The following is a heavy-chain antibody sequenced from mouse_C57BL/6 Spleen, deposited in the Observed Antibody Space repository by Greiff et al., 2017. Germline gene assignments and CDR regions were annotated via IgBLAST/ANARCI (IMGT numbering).Heavy chain of an antibody. V-gene: IGHV14-4*01. Sequence: EVQRVESGAELVRPGASVKLSCTASGFNIKDDYMHWVKQRPEQGLEWIGWIDPENGDTEYASKFQGKATITADTSSNTAYLQLSSLTSEDTAVYYCTTLWLRYAMDYWGQGTSGTVSS. J-gene: IGHJ4*01. CDR1: GFNIKDDY. CDR2: IDPENGDT. CDR3: TTLWLRYAMDY. D-gene: IGHD2-2*01.